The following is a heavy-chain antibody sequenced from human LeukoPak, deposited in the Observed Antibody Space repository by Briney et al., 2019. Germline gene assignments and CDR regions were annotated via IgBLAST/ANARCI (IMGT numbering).Heavy chain of an antibody. Sequence: GASVKVSCKASGYTFASYGISWVRQAPGQGLEWMGWINPNSGGTNYAQKFQGRVTMTRDTSISTAYMELSRLRSDDTAVYYCARDATYYYDSSGYYLPRYWGQGTLVTVSS. CDR2: INPNSGGT. D-gene: IGHD3-22*01. J-gene: IGHJ4*02. V-gene: IGHV1-2*02. CDR1: GYTFASYG. CDR3: ARDATYYYDSSGYYLPRY.